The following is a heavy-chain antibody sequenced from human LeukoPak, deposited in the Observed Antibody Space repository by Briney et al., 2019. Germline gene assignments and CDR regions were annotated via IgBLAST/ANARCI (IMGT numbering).Heavy chain of an antibody. CDR1: GFTFSSYS. CDR3: ARGRRDGYNFGY. V-gene: IGHV3-21*01. CDR2: ISSSSSSYI. J-gene: IGHJ4*02. Sequence: GGSLRLSCAASGFTFSSYSMNWVRQAPGKGLEWVSSISSSSSSYIYYADSVKGRFTISRDNAKNSLYLQMNSLRAEDTAVYYCARGRRDGYNFGYWGQGTLVTVSS. D-gene: IGHD5-24*01.